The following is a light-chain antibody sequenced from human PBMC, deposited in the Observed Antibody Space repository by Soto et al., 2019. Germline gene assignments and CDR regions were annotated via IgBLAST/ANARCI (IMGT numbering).Light chain of an antibody. CDR2: AAS. V-gene: IGKV1-39*01. Sequence: DIQMTQSPSSLSASVGDRVTITCRASQSISSYLNWYQQKPGKAPKLLIYAASSLQSGVPSRFSGSGSGTDFTLTISSLQPEDFATYYCQQSYNMPYTFGQGTRLEIK. CDR1: QSISSY. CDR3: QQSYNMPYT. J-gene: IGKJ2*01.